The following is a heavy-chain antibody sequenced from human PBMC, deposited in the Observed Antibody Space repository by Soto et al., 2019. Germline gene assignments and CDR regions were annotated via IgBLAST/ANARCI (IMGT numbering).Heavy chain of an antibody. V-gene: IGHV4-59*01. J-gene: IGHJ5*02. Sequence: SETLSLTCTVSGGSIRSYDWSWIRQPPGKGLEWIGNIYNSGSTNYNPSLKSRVTTSVDTSKNQFSLKLSSVTAADTAVYYCAQAIGRPLVSWCNPWGRGPLVTVSS. CDR2: IYNSGST. D-gene: IGHD6-13*01. CDR3: AQAIGRPLVSWCNP. CDR1: GGSIRSYD.